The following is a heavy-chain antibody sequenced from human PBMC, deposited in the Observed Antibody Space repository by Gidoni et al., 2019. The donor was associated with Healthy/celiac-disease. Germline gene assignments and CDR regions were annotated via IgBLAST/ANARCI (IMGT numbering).Heavy chain of an antibody. D-gene: IGHD3-22*01. CDR1: GYTFTGYY. J-gene: IGHJ4*02. Sequence: QAQLVQSGAELKKPGASVKASCRASGYTFTGYYVHWVRQAPGQGLEWMGWINPNNGGTHYAQKFQGRVTMTRDTSISTAFMDLSRLRSDDTAVYYCARAMGYYDSRTHYGLGYWGQGSLVTVSS. CDR3: ARAMGYYDSRTHYGLGY. V-gene: IGHV1-2*02. CDR2: INPNNGGT.